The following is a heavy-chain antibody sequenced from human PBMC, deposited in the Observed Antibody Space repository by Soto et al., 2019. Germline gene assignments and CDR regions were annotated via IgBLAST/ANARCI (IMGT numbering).Heavy chain of an antibody. J-gene: IGHJ6*02. CDR3: ARDYYYDILTGYYFYYYGMDV. D-gene: IGHD3-9*01. Sequence: SQTLSLTCAISGDSVSSNSAAWNWIRQSPSRGLEWLGRTYYRSKWYNDYAVSVKSRITINPDTSKNQFSLQLNSVTPEDTAVYYCARDYYYDILTGYYFYYYGMDVWGQGTTVNVSS. V-gene: IGHV6-1*01. CDR1: GDSVSSNSAA. CDR2: TYYRSKWYN.